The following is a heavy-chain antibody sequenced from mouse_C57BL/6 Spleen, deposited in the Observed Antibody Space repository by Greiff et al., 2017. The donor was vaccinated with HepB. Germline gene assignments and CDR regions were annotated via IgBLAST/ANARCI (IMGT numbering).Heavy chain of an antibody. CDR3: ARRSNYNAMDY. CDR2: INPGSGGT. CDR1: GYAFTNYL. J-gene: IGHJ4*01. Sequence: VQLQQSGAELVRPGTSVKVSCKASGYAFTNYLIEWVKQRPGQGLEWIGVINPGSGGTNYNETFKGKATLTADKSSSTAYMQLSSLTSEDSAVYFGARRSNYNAMDYWGQGTSVTVSS. V-gene: IGHV1-54*01. D-gene: IGHD2-5*01.